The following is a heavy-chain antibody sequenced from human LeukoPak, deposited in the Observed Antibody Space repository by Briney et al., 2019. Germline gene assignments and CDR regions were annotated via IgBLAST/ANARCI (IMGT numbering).Heavy chain of an antibody. V-gene: IGHV3-21*01. CDR3: ARDLGVAVAGTGLFP. J-gene: IGHJ5*02. CDR1: GFTFSSYS. Sequence: GGALRLSFAASGFTFSSYSMKWGRQAPGKGLEWVSSISRSSSYIYYADSVKGRFTISRDNAKNSLYLQMNSLRAEDTAVYYCARDLGVAVAGTGLFPWGQGTLVTVSS. CDR2: ISRSSSYI. D-gene: IGHD6-19*01.